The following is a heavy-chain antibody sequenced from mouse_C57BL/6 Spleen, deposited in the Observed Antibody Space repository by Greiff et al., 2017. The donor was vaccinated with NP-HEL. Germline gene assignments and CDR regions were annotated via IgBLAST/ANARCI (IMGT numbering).Heavy chain of an antibody. D-gene: IGHD2-4*01. V-gene: IGHV1-80*01. J-gene: IGHJ3*01. CDR3: SRDYYDYDGAY. CDR2: IYPGDGDT. CDR1: GYAFSSYW. Sequence: VKLMESGAEQVKPGASVKISCKASGYAFSSYWMNWVKQRPGKGLELIGQIYPGDGDTNYNGKFKGKATLTADKSSSTAYMQLSSLTSEDSAVYFCSRDYYDYDGAYWGQGTLVTVSA.